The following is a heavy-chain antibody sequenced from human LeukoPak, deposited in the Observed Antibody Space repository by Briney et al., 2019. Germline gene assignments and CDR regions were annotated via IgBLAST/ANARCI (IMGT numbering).Heavy chain of an antibody. Sequence: GGSLRLSCAASGFTFSSYAMSWVRQAPGKGLEWVSAISGSGGSTYYADSVKGRFTISRDNSKNTLYLQMNSLRAEDTAVYYCAKAPGPYDSSGPVPFDIWGQGTMVTVSS. V-gene: IGHV3-23*01. CDR3: AKAPGPYDSSGPVPFDI. J-gene: IGHJ3*02. D-gene: IGHD3-22*01. CDR1: GFTFSSYA. CDR2: ISGSGGST.